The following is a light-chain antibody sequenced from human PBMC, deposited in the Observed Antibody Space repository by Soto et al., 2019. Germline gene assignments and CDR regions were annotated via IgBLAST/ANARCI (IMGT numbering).Light chain of an antibody. CDR3: QSYDRSLSGFYV. Sequence: QPVLTQPPSVSGAPGQRVTVSCTGSSSNIGAGYDVHWYQQLPGTAPKLLIYGNSNRPSGVPDRFSGSKSATSASLAITGLQAEDEADYYCQSYDRSLSGFYVFGTGTKVTVL. CDR1: SSNIGAGYD. V-gene: IGLV1-40*01. J-gene: IGLJ1*01. CDR2: GNS.